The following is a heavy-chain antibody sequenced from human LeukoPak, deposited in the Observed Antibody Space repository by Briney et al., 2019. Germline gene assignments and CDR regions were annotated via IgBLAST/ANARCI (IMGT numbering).Heavy chain of an antibody. CDR3: AREGGDYVFDY. CDR1: GXTFSSYG. V-gene: IGHV3-33*01. D-gene: IGHD4-17*01. CDR2: IWYDGSNK. Sequence: GGSLRLSCAASGXTFSSYGMHWVRQAPGKGLEWVAVIWYDGSNKYYADSVKGRFTISRDNSKNTLYLQMNSLRAEDTAVYYCAREGGDYVFDYWGQGTLVTVSS. J-gene: IGHJ4*02.